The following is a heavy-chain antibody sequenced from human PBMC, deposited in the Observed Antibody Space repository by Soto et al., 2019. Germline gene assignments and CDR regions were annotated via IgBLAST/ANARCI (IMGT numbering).Heavy chain of an antibody. Sequence: EVQLVQSGAEVKKPGESLKISCKGSGYSFTSCWIGWVRQMPGKGLEWMGIIYPGESDTRYSPSFQGQVTISADKSIRTAYLQWSSLKASDTAMYYCARAGLQFSYYYYGMDVWGQGTTVTVSS. CDR3: ARAGLQFSYYYYGMDV. CDR2: IYPGESDT. CDR1: GYSFTSCW. V-gene: IGHV5-51*01. D-gene: IGHD4-4*01. J-gene: IGHJ6*02.